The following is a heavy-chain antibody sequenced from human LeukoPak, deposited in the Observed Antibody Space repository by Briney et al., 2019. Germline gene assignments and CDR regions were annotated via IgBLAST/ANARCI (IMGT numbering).Heavy chain of an antibody. D-gene: IGHD6-6*01. J-gene: IGHJ5*02. CDR3: ARARAPARPNNWFDP. CDR1: GYSFTSYW. CDR2: IYPGDSDT. Sequence: GESLKISCKGSGYSFTSYWIGWVRQMPGKGLEWMGIIYPGDSDTRYSPSFQGQVTISADKSISTAYLQWSSLKASDTAMYYCARARAPARPNNWFDPWGQGTLVTVSS. V-gene: IGHV5-51*01.